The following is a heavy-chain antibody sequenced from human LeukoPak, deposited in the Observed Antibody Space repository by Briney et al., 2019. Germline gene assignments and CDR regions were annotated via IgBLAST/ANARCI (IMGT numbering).Heavy chain of an antibody. J-gene: IGHJ4*02. D-gene: IGHD2-15*01. V-gene: IGHV3-20*04. CDR2: INWNGGST. CDR1: GFTFDDYG. Sequence: GGSLRLSCAASGFTFDDYGMSWVRQAPGKGLEWVSGINWNGGSTGHADSVKGRFTISRDSAKNSLYLQMSSLRAEDTALYYCARASMVESPDYWGQGTLVTVSS. CDR3: ARASMVESPDY.